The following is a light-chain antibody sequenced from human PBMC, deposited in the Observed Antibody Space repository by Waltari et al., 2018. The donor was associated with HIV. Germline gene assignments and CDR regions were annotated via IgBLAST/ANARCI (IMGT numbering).Light chain of an antibody. CDR3: QQSYSTPRT. J-gene: IGKJ1*01. CDR2: AAS. Sequence: DIQMTQSPSSLSASVGDRATLTCRASQSIGSSLNWYQQRPGKAPEVLIYAASSLQSGVPSRFSGSGSGTDFTLTISSLQPEDFASYYCQQSYSTPRTFGQGTRVEIK. V-gene: IGKV1-39*01. CDR1: QSIGSS.